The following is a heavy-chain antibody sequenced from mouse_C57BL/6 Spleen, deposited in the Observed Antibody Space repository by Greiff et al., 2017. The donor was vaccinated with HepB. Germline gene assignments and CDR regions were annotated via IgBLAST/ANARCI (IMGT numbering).Heavy chain of an antibody. CDR3: ARRGSYSNFAY. J-gene: IGHJ3*01. D-gene: IGHD2-5*01. CDR2: INPNNGGT. V-gene: IGHV1-18*01. Sequence: VQLQQSGPELVKPGASVKIPCKASGYTFTDYNMDWVKQSHGKSLEWIGDINPNNGGTIYNQKFKGKATLTVDKSSSTAYMELRSLTSEDTAVYYCARRGSYSNFAYWGQGTLVTVSA. CDR1: GYTFTDYN.